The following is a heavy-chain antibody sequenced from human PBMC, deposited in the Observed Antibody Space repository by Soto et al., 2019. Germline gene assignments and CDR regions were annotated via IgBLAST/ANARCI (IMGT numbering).Heavy chain of an antibody. J-gene: IGHJ4*02. V-gene: IGHV3-48*02. CDR3: MRAWGASSYGYFY. D-gene: IGHD5-18*01. CDR1: GLTFSTYN. CDR2: INPGTTTR. Sequence: EVQVVESGGGLVQPGGSRRLSCAVSGLTFSTYNFNWVRQAPGKGLEWISFINPGTTTRHYADSVKGRFTISRDNAKNSLYLQMNSLTDADTAVYYCMRAWGASSYGYFYWGQGTLVTVSS.